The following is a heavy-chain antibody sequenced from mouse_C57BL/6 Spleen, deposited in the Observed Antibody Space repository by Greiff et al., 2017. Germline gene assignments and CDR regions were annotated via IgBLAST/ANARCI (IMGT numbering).Heavy chain of an antibody. Sequence: DVKLVESGPGMVKPSQSLSLTCTVTGYSITSGYDWHWIRHFPGNKLEWMGYISYSGSTNYNPSLKSRISITHGTSKNHIFLKLNSVTTEDTATYYCARGGVYYGNYGYFEGWGTGTTVTVSS. CDR3: ARGGVYYGNYGYFEG. CDR2: ISYSGST. J-gene: IGHJ1*03. CDR1: GYSITSGYD. V-gene: IGHV3-1*01. D-gene: IGHD2-1*01.